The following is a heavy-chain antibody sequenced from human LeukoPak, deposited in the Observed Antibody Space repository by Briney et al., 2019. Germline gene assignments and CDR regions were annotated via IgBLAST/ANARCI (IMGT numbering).Heavy chain of an antibody. V-gene: IGHV6-1*01. J-gene: IGHJ4*02. D-gene: IGHD3-16*01. CDR1: GDSVSSNRAA. CDR2: TYYRSKWYN. Sequence: SQTLSLTCAISGDSVSSNRAAWNWIRPSPSRGLEWLGRTYYRSKWYNDYAVSVKGRITISVDTSKNQFSLQLNSVTPEDTAVYYCARSISGLGDWGQGTLVTVSS. CDR3: ARSISGLGD.